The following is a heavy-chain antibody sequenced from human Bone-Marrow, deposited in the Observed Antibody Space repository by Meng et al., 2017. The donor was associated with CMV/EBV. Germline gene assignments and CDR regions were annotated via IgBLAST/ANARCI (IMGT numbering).Heavy chain of an antibody. Sequence: PTCAAPGFTFDDYAMHWVRQAPGKGLEWVSLISRDGGSTYYADSVKGRFTISRDNSKNSLYLQMNSLRAEDTALYYCAKDCPPFTQVGTRCIDYWGQGTLVTVSS. J-gene: IGHJ4*02. CDR1: GFTFDDYA. CDR3: AKDCPPFTQVGTRCIDY. V-gene: IGHV3-43D*03. CDR2: ISRDGGST. D-gene: IGHD2-2*01.